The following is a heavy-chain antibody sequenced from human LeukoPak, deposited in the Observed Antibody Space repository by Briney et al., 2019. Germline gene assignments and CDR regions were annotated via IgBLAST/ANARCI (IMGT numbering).Heavy chain of an antibody. CDR3: AKVRLLWFGEGTFDY. D-gene: IGHD3-10*01. CDR1: GFTFSSYA. Sequence: GGPLRLSCAASGFTFSSYAMSWVRQAPGKGLEWVSAISGSGGSTYYADSVKGRFTISRDNSKNTLYLQMNSLRAEDTAVYYCAKVRLLWFGEGTFDYWGQGTLVTVSS. V-gene: IGHV3-23*01. CDR2: ISGSGGST. J-gene: IGHJ4*02.